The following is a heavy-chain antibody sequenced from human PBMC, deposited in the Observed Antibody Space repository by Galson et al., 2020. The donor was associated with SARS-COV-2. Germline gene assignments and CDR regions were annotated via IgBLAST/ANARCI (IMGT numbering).Heavy chain of an antibody. CDR3: ARAGSGWSYYYYGMDV. D-gene: IGHD6-19*01. CDR2: INPNSGGT. V-gene: IGHV1-2*02. CDR1: GYTFTGYY. J-gene: IGHJ6*02. Sequence: ASVTVSCKASGYTFTGYYMHWVRQAPGQGLEWMGWINPNSGGTNYAQKFQGRVTMTRDTSISTAYMELSRLRSDDTAVYYCARAGSGWSYYYYGMDVWGQGTTVTVSS.